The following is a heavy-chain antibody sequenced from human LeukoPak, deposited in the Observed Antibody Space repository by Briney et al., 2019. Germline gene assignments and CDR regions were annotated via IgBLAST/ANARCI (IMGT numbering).Heavy chain of an antibody. D-gene: IGHD1-26*01. J-gene: IGHJ4*02. CDR3: ARDKIVGATVFDY. V-gene: IGHV3-7*01. Sequence: GGSLRLSCAASGFTFSSYWMSWVRQAPGKGLEWVANIKQDGSEKYYVDSVKGRFTISRDNAKNSLYLQMNSLRAEDTAVYYCARDKIVGATVFDYWGQGTLVTVSS. CDR1: GFTFSSYW. CDR2: IKQDGSEK.